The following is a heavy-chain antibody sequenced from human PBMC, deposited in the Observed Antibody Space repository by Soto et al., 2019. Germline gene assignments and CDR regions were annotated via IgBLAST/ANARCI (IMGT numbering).Heavy chain of an antibody. V-gene: IGHV4-59*01. Sequence: SETLSLTCTVSGGSISSYYWSWIRQPPGKGLEWIGYIYYSGSTNYNPSLKSRVTISVDTSKNQFSLKLSSVTAADTAVYYCARAPPYDYIWGSYRLLYFDYWGQGTLVTVSS. CDR3: ARAPPYDYIWGSYRLLYFDY. D-gene: IGHD3-16*02. CDR1: GGSISSYY. J-gene: IGHJ4*02. CDR2: IYYSGST.